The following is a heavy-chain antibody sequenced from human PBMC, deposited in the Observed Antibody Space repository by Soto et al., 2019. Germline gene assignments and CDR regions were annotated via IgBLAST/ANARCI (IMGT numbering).Heavy chain of an antibody. CDR3: ARSWYSTTRYFDF. Sequence: QVQLVQSGPEVKRPGASVKVSCKPSGYTFTSYGISWVRQAPGQGLEWMGWISAHNGNTNYAQKVQGRVTMTTDTSTSTAYMELTSLSSDDTAVYYCARSWYSTTRYFDFWGRGTLVTVSS. V-gene: IGHV1-18*01. D-gene: IGHD1-26*01. CDR2: ISAHNGNT. J-gene: IGHJ2*01. CDR1: GYTFTSYG.